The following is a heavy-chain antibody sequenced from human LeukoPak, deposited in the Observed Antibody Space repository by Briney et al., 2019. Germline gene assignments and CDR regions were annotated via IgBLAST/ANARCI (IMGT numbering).Heavy chain of an antibody. CDR3: AKRDYYDSSGYFPLFDY. CDR2: ISGDAVTI. CDR1: GFTFSSYA. J-gene: IGHJ4*02. Sequence: GGSLRLSCAASGFTFSSYAMAWVRQAPGKGLEWVSGISGDAVTIYYADSVKGRFTISRDNSKNTLYLQMSSLRAEDTAVYYCAKRDYYDSSGYFPLFDYWGQGTLVTVFS. V-gene: IGHV3-23*01. D-gene: IGHD3-22*01.